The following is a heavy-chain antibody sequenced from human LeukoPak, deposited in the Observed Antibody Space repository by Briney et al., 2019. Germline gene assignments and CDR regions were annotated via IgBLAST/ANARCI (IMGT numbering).Heavy chain of an antibody. CDR3: ARDRGARLDRFYAFDF. J-gene: IGHJ3*01. CDR1: GGTFSSYA. Sequence: GASVKVSCKASGGTFSSYAISWVRQAPGQGLEWMGGIIPIFGTANYAQKFQGRVTITTDESTSTAYMELSSLRSEDTAVYFCARDRGARLDRFYAFDFWGQGTTVTVSS. D-gene: IGHD1-1*01. V-gene: IGHV1-69*05. CDR2: IIPIFGTA.